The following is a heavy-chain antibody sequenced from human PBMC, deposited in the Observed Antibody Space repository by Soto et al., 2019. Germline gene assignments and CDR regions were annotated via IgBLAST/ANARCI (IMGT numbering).Heavy chain of an antibody. CDR2: ISVSSTYI. J-gene: IGHJ4*01. CDR1: GFSFGDHT. CDR3: ARGRGRGYVIEGDYCFDY. V-gene: IGHV3-21*01. D-gene: IGHD2-2*01. Sequence: EVQLVESGGGLVKPGGSLRLSCAASGFSFGDHTMNWVRQAPGKGLEWVSSISVSSTYIFYADSVKGRFTISRDNAKNSLYLQMNSLRAEDTAVYYCARGRGRGYVIEGDYCFDYWGHGSLVTVSS.